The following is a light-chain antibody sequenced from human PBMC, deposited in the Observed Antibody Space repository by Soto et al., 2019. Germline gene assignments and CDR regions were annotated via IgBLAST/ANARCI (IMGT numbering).Light chain of an antibody. CDR2: KAS. CDR3: QQYSSYPYT. CDR1: QSISSW. J-gene: IGKJ2*01. Sequence: DIQLTQSASTLSASVGDRVTITCRASQSISSWLAWYQQKLGRAPKLLIYKASNLESGVPSRFSGSESGTEFTLTISSLQPDDFATYYCQQYSSYPYTFGQGTEVDIK. V-gene: IGKV1-5*03.